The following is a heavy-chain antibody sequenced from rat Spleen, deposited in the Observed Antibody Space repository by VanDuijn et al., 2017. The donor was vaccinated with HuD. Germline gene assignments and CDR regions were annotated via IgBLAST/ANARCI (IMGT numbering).Heavy chain of an antibody. J-gene: IGHJ4*01. CDR2: IVTSGGTT. V-gene: IGHV5-25*01. D-gene: IGHD4-4*01. CDR3: ARRQFGVGYVMDA. CDR1: GFTFSNYD. Sequence: EVQLVESGGGLVQPGRSLKLSCAASGFTFSNYDMAWVRQAPTKGLEWVASIVTSGGTTYYRDSVKGRFTVSRDNAQRILFLQMDSLRSEDTATYYCARRQFGVGYVMDAWGQGASVTVSS.